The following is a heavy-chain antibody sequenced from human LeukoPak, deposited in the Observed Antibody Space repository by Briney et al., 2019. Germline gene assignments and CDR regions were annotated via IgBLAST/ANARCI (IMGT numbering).Heavy chain of an antibody. CDR2: IKQDGSET. CDR3: VRQMVGASFDY. Sequence: GGSLRLSCAASGFTLSNYWMSWVRQAPGEGLEWVANIKQDGSETYYVDSVRGRFTFSRDNAENSVYLQMNSLRAEDTAVYYCVRQMVGASFDYWGQGTLVTVSS. V-gene: IGHV3-7*01. D-gene: IGHD1-26*01. CDR1: GFTLSNYW. J-gene: IGHJ4*02.